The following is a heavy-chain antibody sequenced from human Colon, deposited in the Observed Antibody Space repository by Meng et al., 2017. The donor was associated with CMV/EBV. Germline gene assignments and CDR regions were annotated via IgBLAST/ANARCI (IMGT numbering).Heavy chain of an antibody. CDR2: ITWNSAWI. Sequence: SLKISCVASGFTLDDYVIQWVRQSPGKGLEWVSSITWNSAWIDYADSVKGRFTVSRDNARKSVFLEMNSLRVEDTALYYCAKDLSSFASLPMDFWGQGTPVTVSS. D-gene: IGHD2-15*01. CDR3: AKDLSSFASLPMDF. J-gene: IGHJ4*02. V-gene: IGHV3-9*01. CDR1: GFTLDDYV.